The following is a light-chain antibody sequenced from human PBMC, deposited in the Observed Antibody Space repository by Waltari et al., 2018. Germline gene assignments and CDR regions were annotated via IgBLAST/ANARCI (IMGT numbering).Light chain of an antibody. CDR3: HQYHIYPGT. CDR2: KAS. J-gene: IGKJ1*01. CDR1: QSISTW. V-gene: IGKV1-5*03. Sequence: DIQMTQSPSTLSASVGDRVTITCRASQSISTWLAWYHQRPGEAPNLLIYKASSLEGGVPSRFSGSGSGTEFTLTISSLQPDDFATYYCHQYHIYPGTFG.